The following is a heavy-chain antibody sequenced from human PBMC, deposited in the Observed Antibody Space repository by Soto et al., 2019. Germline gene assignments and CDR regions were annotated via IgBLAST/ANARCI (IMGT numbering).Heavy chain of an antibody. D-gene: IGHD6-13*01. J-gene: IGHJ4*02. CDR2: IYYSGST. V-gene: IGHV4-59*01. CDR3: ARAHAWAAAGTVLFDY. CDR1: GGSISSYY. Sequence: QVQLQESGPGLVKPSETLSLTCTVSGGSISSYYWSWIRQPPGKGLEWIGYIYYSGSTNYNPSLKSRVTISVDTSKNQFSLKLSSVTAADTAVYYCARAHAWAAAGTVLFDYWGQGTLVTVSS.